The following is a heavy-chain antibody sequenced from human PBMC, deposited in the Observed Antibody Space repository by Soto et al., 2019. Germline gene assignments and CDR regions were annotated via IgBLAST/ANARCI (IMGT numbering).Heavy chain of an antibody. CDR1: GGSISSSNW. D-gene: IGHD6-19*01. V-gene: IGHV4-4*02. Sequence: QVQLQESGPGLEKPSGTLSLTCAVSGGSISSSNWWSWVREPPGKGLGWIGEIYLIGSTNYNPYLKSRVTISVDKSTNQFALKRRCVADADTAVYSCAIVAVAWTRVDYWGQGTLVTVSS. CDR3: AIVAVAWTRVDY. CDR2: IYLIGST. J-gene: IGHJ4*02.